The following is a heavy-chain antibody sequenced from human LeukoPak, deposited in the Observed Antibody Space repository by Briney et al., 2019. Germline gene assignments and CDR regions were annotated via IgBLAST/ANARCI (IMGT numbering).Heavy chain of an antibody. Sequence: GGSLRLSCAASGFTFSTYSLNWVRQAPGKGLGWISYISSTNIIYYADSVKGRLTISRDNGKNSVYLQMNSLRDEDTAVYYCARGVRGLANFDYWGQGTLVTVSS. CDR3: ARGVRGLANFDY. V-gene: IGHV3-48*02. CDR1: GFTFSTYS. J-gene: IGHJ4*02. D-gene: IGHD3-10*01. CDR2: ISSTNII.